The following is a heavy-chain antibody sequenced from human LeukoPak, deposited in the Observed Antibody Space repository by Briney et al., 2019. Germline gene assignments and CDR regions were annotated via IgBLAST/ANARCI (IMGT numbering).Heavy chain of an antibody. V-gene: IGHV4-4*07. CDR2: IYTSGST. Sequence: SETLSLTCTVSGGSISSYYWSWIRQPAGKGLEWIGRIYTSGSTNYNPSLKSRVTMSVDTSKNQFSLKLSSVTAADTAVYYCAREGIVVVPAAWGNWFDPWGQGTLVTVSS. J-gene: IGHJ5*02. D-gene: IGHD2-2*01. CDR3: AREGIVVVPAAWGNWFDP. CDR1: GGSISSYY.